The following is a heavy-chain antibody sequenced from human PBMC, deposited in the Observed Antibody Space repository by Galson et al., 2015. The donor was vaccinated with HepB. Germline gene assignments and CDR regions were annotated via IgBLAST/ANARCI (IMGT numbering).Heavy chain of an antibody. V-gene: IGHV3-33*08. J-gene: IGHJ4*02. CDR2: IWYDGSNK. CDR1: GFTFSSYG. D-gene: IGHD1-26*01. CDR3: ARVPRVGATYYFDY. Sequence: SLRLSCAASGFTFSSYGMHWVRQAPGKGLEWVAVIWYDGSNKYYADSVKGRFTNSRDNSKNTLYLQMNSRRAEDTAVYYCARVPRVGATYYFDYWGQGTLVTVSS.